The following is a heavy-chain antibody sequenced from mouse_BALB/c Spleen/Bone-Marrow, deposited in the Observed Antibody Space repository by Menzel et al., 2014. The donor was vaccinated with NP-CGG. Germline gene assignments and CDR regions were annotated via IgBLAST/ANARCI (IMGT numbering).Heavy chain of an antibody. CDR1: GFTFSSFA. V-gene: IGHV5-17*02. Sequence: EVMLVESGGGLVQPGGSRKLSCAASGFTFSSFAMHWVRQAPEKGLEWVAYISSGSSTIYYEDTVMGRFTISGDNPKNSRSPYMNSRRSEATAMDYCSRAGSSPRYFDDWGPGTTLTVSS. CDR3: SRAGSSPRYFDD. D-gene: IGHD1-1*01. CDR2: ISSGSSTI. J-gene: IGHJ2*01.